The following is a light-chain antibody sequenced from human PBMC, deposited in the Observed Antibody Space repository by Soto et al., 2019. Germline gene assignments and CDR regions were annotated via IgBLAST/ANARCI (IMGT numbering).Light chain of an antibody. CDR1: SSNVGINA. Sequence: QSVVTQPPSTSGTPGQRGSISCSGSSSNVGINAVNWYQQFPGTAPKLLIHSNDQRPSGVPDRFSGSKSGTSASLAISGLQSEDEADYNCAVWDDNLNGVVFGGGTKLTVL. CDR2: SND. J-gene: IGLJ3*02. CDR3: AVWDDNLNGVV. V-gene: IGLV1-44*01.